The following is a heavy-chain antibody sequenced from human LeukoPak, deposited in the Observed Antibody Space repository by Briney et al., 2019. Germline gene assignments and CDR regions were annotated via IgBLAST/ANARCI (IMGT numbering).Heavy chain of an antibody. CDR1: GYTFTSYD. D-gene: IGHD6-19*01. V-gene: IGHV1-8*01. CDR3: ARNVAGTRYFHL. Sequence: ASVKVSCKASGYTFTSYDINWVRQATGQGLEWMEWMNPNSGNTGYAQKFQGRVTMTRNTSISTAYMELSSLGSEDTAVYFCARNVAGTRYFHLWGQGTLVTVSS. J-gene: IGHJ1*01. CDR2: MNPNSGNT.